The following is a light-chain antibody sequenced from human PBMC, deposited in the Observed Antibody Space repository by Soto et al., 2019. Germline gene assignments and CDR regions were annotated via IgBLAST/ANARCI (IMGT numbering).Light chain of an antibody. CDR1: QTTSSW. V-gene: IGKV1-5*03. J-gene: IGKJ1*01. CDR3: QQYNGYMWT. Sequence: DIQMTQSPSTLSASVGDRVSITCRASQTTSSWLAWYQQKPGKAPKLLISKASTLKSGVPSRFSGSGSGTEFTLTISSLQPDDFATYYCQQYNGYMWTFGQGTKVDIK. CDR2: KAS.